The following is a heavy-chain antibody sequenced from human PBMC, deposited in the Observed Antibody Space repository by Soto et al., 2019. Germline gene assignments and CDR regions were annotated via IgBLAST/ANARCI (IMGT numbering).Heavy chain of an antibody. CDR2: IIPIFGTA. Sequence: QVQLVQSGAEVKKPGSSVKVSCKASGGTFSSYAISWVRQAPGQGLEWMGGIIPIFGTANYAQKFQGRVTITADKSTSTAYMELSSLRSEDTAVYYCARHPVDTAMVTGRYYYGMDVWGQGTTVTVSS. V-gene: IGHV1-69*06. J-gene: IGHJ6*02. D-gene: IGHD5-18*01. CDR1: GGTFSSYA. CDR3: ARHPVDTAMVTGRYYYGMDV.